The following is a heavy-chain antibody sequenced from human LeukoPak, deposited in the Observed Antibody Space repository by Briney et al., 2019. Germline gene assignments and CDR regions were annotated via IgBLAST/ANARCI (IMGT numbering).Heavy chain of an antibody. CDR3: ATIYRRSWFLNWFDT. J-gene: IGHJ5*02. CDR2: IYHSGST. CDR1: GYSISSGYF. D-gene: IGHD6-13*01. V-gene: IGHV4-38-2*02. Sequence: SETLSLTCTVSGYSISSGYFWGWIRQPPGKGLECIGTIYHSGSTYYNPSLKSRVTISVDTSKNQFSLKLNSVTAADTAVYYCATIYRRSWFLNWFDTWGQGTLVTASS.